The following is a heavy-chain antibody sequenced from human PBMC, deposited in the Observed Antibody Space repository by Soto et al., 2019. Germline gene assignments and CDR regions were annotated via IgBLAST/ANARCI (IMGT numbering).Heavy chain of an antibody. Sequence: QVQLVESGGGVVQPGRSLRLSCVASGFTLRSYAMHWVRQAPGEGLEWVAVISYDGSSKYYADSMKGRFTISRDNSKNKLYLQMNSLRAEDTAVYYCARESSVVITHFDYWGQGNLVTVSS. CDR2: ISYDGSSK. CDR3: ARESSVVITHFDY. V-gene: IGHV3-30-3*01. CDR1: GFTLRSYA. D-gene: IGHD3-22*01. J-gene: IGHJ4*02.